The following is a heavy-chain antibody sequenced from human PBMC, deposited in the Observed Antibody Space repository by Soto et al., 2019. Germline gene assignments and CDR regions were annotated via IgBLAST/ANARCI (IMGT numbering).Heavy chain of an antibody. D-gene: IGHD3-16*01. Sequence: PSETLSLTCTVSGGSVSSGSYYWSWIRQPPGKGLEWIGYIYYSGSTNYNPSLKSRVTISVDTSKNQFSLKLSSVTAADTAVYYCARERGTFGSYYYYGMDVWGQGTTVTVSS. CDR2: IYYSGST. V-gene: IGHV4-61*01. CDR3: ARERGTFGSYYYYGMDV. J-gene: IGHJ6*02. CDR1: GGSVSSGSYY.